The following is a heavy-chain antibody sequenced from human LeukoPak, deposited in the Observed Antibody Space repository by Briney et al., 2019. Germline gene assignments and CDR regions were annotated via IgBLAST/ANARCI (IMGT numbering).Heavy chain of an antibody. CDR1: GYTLTELS. D-gene: IGHD3-10*01. CDR2: ISAYNGNT. V-gene: IGHV1-18*01. J-gene: IGHJ5*02. CDR3: ARDGSGSYYTAFT. Sequence: ASVKVSCKVSGYTLTELSMHWVRQAPGQGLEWMGWISAYNGNTNYAQKLQGRVTMTTDTSTSTAYMELRSLRSDDTAVYYCARDGSGSYYTAFTWGQGTLVTVSS.